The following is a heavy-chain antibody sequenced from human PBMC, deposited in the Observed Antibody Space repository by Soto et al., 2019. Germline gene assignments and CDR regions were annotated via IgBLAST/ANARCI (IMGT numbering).Heavy chain of an antibody. CDR3: AKHLVAGAYYYHYYGMDV. Sequence: EVQLLESGGGLVQPGGSLRLSCAASGFTFSSYAMSWVRQAPGKGLEWVSAISGSGGSTYYADSVKGRFTISRDNSKNTLYLQMNSLRAEDTAVYYCAKHLVAGAYYYHYYGMDVWGQGTTVTVSS. V-gene: IGHV3-23*01. CDR1: GFTFSSYA. CDR2: ISGSGGST. J-gene: IGHJ6*02. D-gene: IGHD6-19*01.